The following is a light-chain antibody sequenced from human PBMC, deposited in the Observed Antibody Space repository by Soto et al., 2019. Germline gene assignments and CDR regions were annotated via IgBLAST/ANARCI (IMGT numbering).Light chain of an antibody. CDR2: GAS. CDR1: QSANRN. J-gene: IGKJ3*01. CDR3: HQYNSSRRGT. V-gene: IGKV3-15*01. Sequence: EIMMTQSPGTLSVSPGEGDTLSCTASQSANRNLAWYQQKPGQPPRLLLYGASNRATGIPVRFRGSGSGTEFTLTLSSLQFEDSAVYYSHQYNSSRRGTLGPWTKVEIK.